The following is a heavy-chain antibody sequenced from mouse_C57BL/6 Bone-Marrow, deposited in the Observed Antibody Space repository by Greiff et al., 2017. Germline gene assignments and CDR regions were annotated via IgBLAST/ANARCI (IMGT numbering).Heavy chain of an antibody. J-gene: IGHJ4*01. D-gene: IGHD1-1*01. V-gene: IGHV1-55*01. CDR1: GYTFTSYW. CDR2: IYPGSGST. CDR3: ARVYYYGSSPHYYARDY. Sequence: QVQLQQPGAELVKPGASVKMSCKASGYTFTSYWITWVKQRPGQGLEWIGDIYPGSGSTNYNEKFKSKATLTVDTSSSTAYMQLSSLTSEDSAVYYCARVYYYGSSPHYYARDYWGQGTSVTVSS.